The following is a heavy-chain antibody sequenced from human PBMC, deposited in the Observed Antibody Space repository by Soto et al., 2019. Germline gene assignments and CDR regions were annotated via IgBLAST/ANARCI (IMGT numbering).Heavy chain of an antibody. V-gene: IGHV1-2*02. CDR2: INPNSGGT. Sequence: ASVNVSCKASGYTFTDYYMHWVRQAPGQGLEWMGWINPNSGGTNYAQKFQGRVTMTRDTSISTAYMELSRLRSDDTAVYYCARRGYCSSTSCPGGMDVWGQGTTVTVSS. CDR1: GYTFTDYY. D-gene: IGHD2-2*01. J-gene: IGHJ6*02. CDR3: ARRGYCSSTSCPGGMDV.